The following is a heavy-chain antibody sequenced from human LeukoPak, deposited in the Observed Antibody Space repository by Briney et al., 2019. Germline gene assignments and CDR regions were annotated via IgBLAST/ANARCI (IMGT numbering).Heavy chain of an antibody. Sequence: PGGSLRLXCVASGFTFSTSAMNWVRQAPGKELEWISYISSRTSYISYADSVKGRFTISRDNANSSLFLQMNSLRADDTAVYYCARVPATGFWGNSYSNYFDHWGQGALVTVSS. V-gene: IGHV3-21*06. CDR3: ARVPATGFWGNSYSNYFDH. D-gene: IGHD4-23*01. J-gene: IGHJ4*02. CDR2: ISSRTSYI. CDR1: GFTFSTSA.